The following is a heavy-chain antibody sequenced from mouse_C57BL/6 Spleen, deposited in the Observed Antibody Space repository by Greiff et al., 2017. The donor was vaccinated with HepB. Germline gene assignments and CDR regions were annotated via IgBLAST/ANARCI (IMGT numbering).Heavy chain of an antibody. V-gene: IGHV1-52*01. J-gene: IGHJ3*01. CDR1: GYTFTSYW. CDR3: ATGYGNSFAY. D-gene: IGHD2-1*01. Sequence: QVQLQQPGAELVRPGSSVKLSCKASGYTFTSYWMHWVKQRPIQGLEWIGNIDPSGSETHYNQKFKDKATLTVDKSSSTAYMQLSSLTSEGSAVYYCATGYGNSFAYWGQGTLVTVSA. CDR2: IDPSGSET.